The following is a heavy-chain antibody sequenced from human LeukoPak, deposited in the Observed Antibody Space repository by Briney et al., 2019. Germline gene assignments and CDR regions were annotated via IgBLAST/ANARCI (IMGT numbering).Heavy chain of an antibody. J-gene: IGHJ4*02. Sequence: SETLSLTCAVSGYSMSSGYYWGWIRQPPGKGLEWIGSIYHSGSTDYDPSLKSRVTISVDTSKNQFSLKLSSVTAADTAVYYCAREVAAAGREVDYWGQGTLVTVSS. CDR2: IYHSGST. V-gene: IGHV4-38-2*02. CDR1: GYSMSSGYY. CDR3: AREVAAAGREVDY. D-gene: IGHD6-13*01.